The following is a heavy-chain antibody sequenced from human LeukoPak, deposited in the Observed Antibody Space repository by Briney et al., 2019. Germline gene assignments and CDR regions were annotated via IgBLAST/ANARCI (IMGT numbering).Heavy chain of an antibody. V-gene: IGHV3-30*02. Sequence: RPGGSLRLSCAASGFTFSSYGIHWVRQAPGKGLDWVAFIRYDGSGQYYTDSVKGRFTISRDNSKNTLYLQMNRLRAEDTAIYYCAKDNSNWSFDYWGQGTLVTVSS. CDR2: IRYDGSGQ. CDR3: AKDNSNWSFDY. J-gene: IGHJ4*02. D-gene: IGHD6-13*01. CDR1: GFTFSSYG.